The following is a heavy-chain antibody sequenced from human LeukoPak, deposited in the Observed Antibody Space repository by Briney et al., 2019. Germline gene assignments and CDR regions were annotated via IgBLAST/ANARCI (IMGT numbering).Heavy chain of an antibody. D-gene: IGHD6-19*01. CDR1: GGSFSGYY. CDR3: ARDSGWLGSYYYGMDV. Sequence: SETLSLTCAVYGGSFSGYYWSWIRQPPGKGLEWIGEINHSGSTNYNPSLKSRVTISVDTSKNQFSLKLSSVTAADTAVYYCARDSGWLGSYYYGMDVWGRGTTVTVSS. CDR2: INHSGST. J-gene: IGHJ6*02. V-gene: IGHV4-34*01.